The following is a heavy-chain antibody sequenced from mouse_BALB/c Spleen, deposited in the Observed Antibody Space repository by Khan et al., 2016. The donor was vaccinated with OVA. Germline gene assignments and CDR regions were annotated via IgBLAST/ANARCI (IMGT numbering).Heavy chain of an antibody. CDR3: ATNSFSFAY. J-gene: IGHJ3*01. D-gene: IGHD6-2*01. CDR2: ILPGSGST. CDR1: GYTFSNYW. Sequence: QVQLQQSGAELMKPGASVRISCKATGYTFSNYWIEWLKQRPGHGLEWIGEILPGSGSTNYNETFKGKATFTANTSSNTVYMQLSSLTSEDSAVYYCATNSFSFAYWGQGTLVTVSA. V-gene: IGHV1-9*01.